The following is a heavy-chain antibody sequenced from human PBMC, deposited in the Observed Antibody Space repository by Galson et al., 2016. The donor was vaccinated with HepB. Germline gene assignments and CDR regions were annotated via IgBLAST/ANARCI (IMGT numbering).Heavy chain of an antibody. J-gene: IGHJ6*02. V-gene: IGHV6-1*01. Sequence: CAISGDSVSSNAAGWNWLRQSPSRGPEWLGRTYYRSGWYRDYASSVRGRLIINPDTSKNQFSLQLNSVTLDDTAVYYCTRVNLLGRGMNVWGPGTTVTVS. CDR2: TYYRSGWYR. CDR3: TRVNLLGRGMNV. CDR1: GDSVSSNAAG.